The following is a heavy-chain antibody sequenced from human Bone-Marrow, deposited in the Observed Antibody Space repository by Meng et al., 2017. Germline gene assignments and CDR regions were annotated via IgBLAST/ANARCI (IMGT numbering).Heavy chain of an antibody. CDR3: ARGDGYNRYFDY. CDR1: GGSISSDNYP. Sequence: QLQLQESGPVLVKPSQTRSLTCAVSGGSISSDNYPWSWIRQPPGKGLESIGYIYHSGTAYYNPSLESRVPISVDRSKNQFSLKLSSVTAADTAVYYCARGDGYNRYFDYWGQGTLVTVSS. CDR2: IYHSGTA. J-gene: IGHJ4*02. D-gene: IGHD5-24*01. V-gene: IGHV4-30-2*01.